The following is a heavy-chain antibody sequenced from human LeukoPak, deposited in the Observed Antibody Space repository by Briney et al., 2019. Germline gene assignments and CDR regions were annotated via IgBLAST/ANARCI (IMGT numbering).Heavy chain of an antibody. D-gene: IGHD3-10*01. V-gene: IGHV3-66*03. CDR1: GFSVSSTY. Sequence: GGSLRLTCAASGFSVSSTYMSWVRQAPGKGLEWVSLIYTSGSIFYADSVMGRFTISRDNSKNTLFLQMNSLRAEDSAVYYCTRDRAGTQSWVEFDLWGQGTLVTVSS. J-gene: IGHJ5*02. CDR3: TRDRAGTQSWVEFDL. CDR2: IYTSGSI.